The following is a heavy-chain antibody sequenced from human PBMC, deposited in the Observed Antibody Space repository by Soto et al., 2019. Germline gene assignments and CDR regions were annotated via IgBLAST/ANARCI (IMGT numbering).Heavy chain of an antibody. V-gene: IGHV3-23*01. Sequence: GGSLRLSCAASGFAFSRYAMSWVRQAPGKGLEWVSAISGSGGSTYYADSVKGRSTISRDNSKNTLYLQMNSLRAEDTAVYYCAKDSYYYDSSGYIAFDIWGQGTMVTVSS. CDR2: ISGSGGST. J-gene: IGHJ3*02. CDR3: AKDSYYYDSSGYIAFDI. D-gene: IGHD3-22*01. CDR1: GFAFSRYA.